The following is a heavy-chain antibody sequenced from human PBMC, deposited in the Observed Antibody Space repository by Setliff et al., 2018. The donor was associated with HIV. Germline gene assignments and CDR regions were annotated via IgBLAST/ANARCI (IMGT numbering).Heavy chain of an antibody. Sequence: SETLSLTCAVSGAPISSSNWWSWVRQPPGKGLEWIGEIYHSGSTNYNPSLKSRVTITVDESKNQFSLKLSSVTAADTAVYYCARRRSPPSGFYSKYYMDVWGKGTTVTVSS. V-gene: IGHV4-4*02. CDR1: GAPISSSNW. CDR3: ARRRSPPSGFYSKYYMDV. D-gene: IGHD3-22*01. J-gene: IGHJ6*03. CDR2: IYHSGST.